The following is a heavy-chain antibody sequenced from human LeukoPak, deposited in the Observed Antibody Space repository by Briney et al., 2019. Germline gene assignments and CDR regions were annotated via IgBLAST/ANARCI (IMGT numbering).Heavy chain of an antibody. D-gene: IGHD5-12*01. V-gene: IGHV5-51*01. CDR1: GYSFTSYW. J-gene: IGHJ4*02. CDR2: IYPDDSDT. CDR3: ARTWLLGYFDY. Sequence: GESLKISCKASGYSFTSYWIGWVRQMPGKGLEWMGIIYPDDSDTRYSPSFQGQVTMSVDKSINTAYMQWSGLKASDTAIYYCARTWLLGYFDYWGQGTLVTVSS.